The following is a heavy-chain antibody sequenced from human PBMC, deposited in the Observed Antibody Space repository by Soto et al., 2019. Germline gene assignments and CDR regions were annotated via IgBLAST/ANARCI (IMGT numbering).Heavy chain of an antibody. CDR3: AKSPVVAARGGYFDY. CDR2: ISGSGGST. CDR1: GFTFSSYA. V-gene: IGHV3-23*01. D-gene: IGHD2-15*01. Sequence: EGSLRLSCAASGFTFSSYAMSWVRQAPGKGLEWVSAISGSGGSTYYADSVKGRFTISRDNSKNTLYLQMNSLRAEDTAVYYCAKSPVVAARGGYFDYWGQGTLVTVSS. J-gene: IGHJ4*02.